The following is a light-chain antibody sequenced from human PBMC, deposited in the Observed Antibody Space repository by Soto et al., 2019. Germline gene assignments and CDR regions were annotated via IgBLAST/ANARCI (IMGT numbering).Light chain of an antibody. Sequence: VLTQSPATLSLSPGERATLSCMASQSVSSYLAWYQQKPGQAPRLLIYDASNRATGIPARFSGSGSGTDFTLTISSLEPEDFAVYYCLQRSNWITFGQGTRLEIK. J-gene: IGKJ5*01. CDR3: LQRSNWIT. CDR2: DAS. V-gene: IGKV3-11*01. CDR1: QSVSSY.